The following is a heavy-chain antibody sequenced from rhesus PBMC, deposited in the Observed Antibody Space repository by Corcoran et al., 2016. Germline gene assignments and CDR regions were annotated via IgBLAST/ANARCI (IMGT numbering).Heavy chain of an antibody. Sequence: QVKLQQWGDGLVKPSVTLSLTCAVYGGSISGYYYWSWIRPPPGKGLEWIGNIDGNSASTNYNPSLKNRVTISKDTSKNQFSLKLSSVTAADTAVYYCARERYNFWSGYPIYYYGLDSWGQGVVVTVSS. D-gene: IGHD3-3*01. CDR3: ARERYNFWSGYPIYYYGLDS. CDR1: GGSISGYYY. CDR2: IDGNSAST. V-gene: IGHV4-73*01. J-gene: IGHJ6*01.